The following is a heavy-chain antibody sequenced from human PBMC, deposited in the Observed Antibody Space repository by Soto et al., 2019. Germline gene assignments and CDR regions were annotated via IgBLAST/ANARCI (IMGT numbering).Heavy chain of an antibody. D-gene: IGHD1-26*01. Sequence: HPGGSRRRSWAASGFTFSYYGMTWVRPAPGKGLEWVSAISGSGSSIYYADSVKGRFTISRDNSKNTLYLQMNSLRAEDTAVYYCVKDLVSLSGNSWGQGPPVTVSS. CDR2: ISGSGSSI. CDR3: VKDLVSLSGNS. V-gene: IGHV3-23*01. CDR1: GFTFSYYG. J-gene: IGHJ4*02.